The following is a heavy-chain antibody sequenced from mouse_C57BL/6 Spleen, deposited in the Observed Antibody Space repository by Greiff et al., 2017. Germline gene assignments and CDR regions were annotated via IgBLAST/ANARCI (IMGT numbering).Heavy chain of an antibody. CDR2: IYPGDGDT. CDR1: GYAFSSSW. J-gene: IGHJ4*01. Sequence: VQLQQSGPELVKPGASVKISCKASGYAFSSSWMNWVKQRPGKGLEWIGRIYPGDGDTNYNGKFKGKATLTADKSSSTAYMQLSSLTSEDSAVYFCARERETGFYAMDYWGQGTSVTVSS. V-gene: IGHV1-82*01. CDR3: ARERETGFYAMDY. D-gene: IGHD3-2*01.